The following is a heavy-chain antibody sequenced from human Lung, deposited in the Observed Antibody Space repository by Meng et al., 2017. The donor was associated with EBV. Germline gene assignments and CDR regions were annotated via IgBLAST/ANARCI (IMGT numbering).Heavy chain of an antibody. Sequence: VALAGLGGGWVQPVGTLRLSCATSGFSFSNYWMHWVRQAPGKGLVWVSRINENRTITTYADSVEGRFTISRDNAKNTMYLQMNSLRDEDTAVYYCSRDLVGSDDSWGQGTLVTVSS. V-gene: IGHV3-74*01. CDR3: SRDLVGSDDS. CDR1: GFSFSNYW. CDR2: INENRTIT. J-gene: IGHJ4*02.